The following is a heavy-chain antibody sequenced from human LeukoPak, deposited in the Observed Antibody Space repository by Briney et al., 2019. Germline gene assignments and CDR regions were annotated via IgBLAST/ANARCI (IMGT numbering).Heavy chain of an antibody. Sequence: GGSLRLSCAASGFTFSSYGMHWVRQAPGKGLEWVAFIRYDGSNKYYADSVRGRFTISRDNSKNTLYLQMNSLRAEDTAVYYCAKDRPYYDSSGYTDPALDYWGQGTLVTVSS. CDR3: AKDRPYYDSSGYTDPALDY. D-gene: IGHD3-22*01. J-gene: IGHJ4*02. V-gene: IGHV3-30*02. CDR1: GFTFSSYG. CDR2: IRYDGSNK.